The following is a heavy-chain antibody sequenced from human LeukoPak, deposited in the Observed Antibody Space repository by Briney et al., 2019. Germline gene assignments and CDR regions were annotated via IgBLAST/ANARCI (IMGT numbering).Heavy chain of an antibody. CDR3: ARDCPIVGYASGWSSNSFDH. V-gene: IGHV3-23*01. CDR2: ITGDGVTT. J-gene: IGHJ4*02. D-gene: IGHD6-19*01. Sequence: GGSLRLSCAASGFTFSSFAMSWVRQAPGKGLAWVSTITGDGVTTYYADSVKGRFTISRDNSKNTVYLQLNSPRADDTAVYYCARDCPIVGYASGWSSNSFDHWGQGTPVTVSS. CDR1: GFTFSSFA.